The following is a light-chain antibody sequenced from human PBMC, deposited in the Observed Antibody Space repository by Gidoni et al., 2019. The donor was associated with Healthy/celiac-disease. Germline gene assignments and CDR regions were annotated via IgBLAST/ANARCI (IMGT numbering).Light chain of an antibody. J-gene: IGKJ1*01. CDR1: QSISSW. V-gene: IGKV1-5*03. Sequence: DNQMTQSPSTLSASVGDRVTITCRASQSISSWLAWYQQQPGKAPKLLIYEASSLESGVPSRFSGSGSGTEFTLTISSLQPDDFATYYCQQYNSYPGTFGQGTKVEIK. CDR2: EAS. CDR3: QQYNSYPGT.